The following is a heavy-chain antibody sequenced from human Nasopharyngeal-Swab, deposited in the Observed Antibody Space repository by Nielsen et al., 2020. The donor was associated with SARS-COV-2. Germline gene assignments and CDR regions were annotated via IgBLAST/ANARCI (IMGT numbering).Heavy chain of an antibody. CDR1: GFTFSSYA. CDR3: ASCRVFRLADYFDY. D-gene: IGHD3-9*01. J-gene: IGHJ4*02. Sequence: GESLKISCAASGFTFSSYAMHWVRQAPGKGLEWVAVISYDGSNKYYADSVKGRFTISRDNPKNTLYLQMNSLRAEDTAVYYCASCRVFRLADYFDYWGQGTLVTVSS. V-gene: IGHV3-30-3*01. CDR2: ISYDGSNK.